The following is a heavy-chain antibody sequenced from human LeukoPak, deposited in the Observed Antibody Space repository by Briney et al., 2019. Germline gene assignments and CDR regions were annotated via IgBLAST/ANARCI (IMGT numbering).Heavy chain of an antibody. Sequence: GGSLRLSCAASGFTFDDHAMHWVRQVPGKGLEWVSLIIWDGGSTYYEDSVKGRFTISRDNSKNSLFLQMNSLRSEDTALYYCAKGNLIDTAFYYFDYWGQGTQATVSS. D-gene: IGHD5-18*01. J-gene: IGHJ4*02. V-gene: IGHV3-43D*03. CDR1: GFTFDDHA. CDR3: AKGNLIDTAFYYFDY. CDR2: IIWDGGST.